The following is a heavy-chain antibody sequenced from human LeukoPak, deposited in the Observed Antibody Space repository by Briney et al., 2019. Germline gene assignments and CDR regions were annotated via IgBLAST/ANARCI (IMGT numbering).Heavy chain of an antibody. Sequence: SVKVSCKASGGTFSSYAISLVRQAPGQGLEWMGRIIPILGIANYAQKFQGRVTITADKSTSTAYMELSSLRSEDTAVYYCARSADYYDSSGYYFDCWGQGTLVTVSS. CDR2: IIPILGIA. CDR3: ARSADYYDSSGYYFDC. D-gene: IGHD3-22*01. V-gene: IGHV1-69*04. J-gene: IGHJ4*02. CDR1: GGTFSSYA.